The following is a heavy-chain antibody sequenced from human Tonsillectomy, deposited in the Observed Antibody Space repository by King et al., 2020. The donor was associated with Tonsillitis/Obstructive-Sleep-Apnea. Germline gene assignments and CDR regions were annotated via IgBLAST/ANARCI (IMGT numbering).Heavy chain of an antibody. V-gene: IGHV4-39*01. CDR2: IYYSGNT. CDR1: GGSISRSSYY. D-gene: IGHD3-16*02. Sequence: QLQESGPGLVKPSETLSLTCTVSGGSISRSSYYWGWIRQPPGKGLEWIGSIYYSGNTYYNPSLKSRVTISVDTSKNQFSLKLSSVTAADTAVYYCAGHGPGVSRSPFDYWGQGTLVTVSS. CDR3: AGHGPGVSRSPFDY. J-gene: IGHJ4*02.